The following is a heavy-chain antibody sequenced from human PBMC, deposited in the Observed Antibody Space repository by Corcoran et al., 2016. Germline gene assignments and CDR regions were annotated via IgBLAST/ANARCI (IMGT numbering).Heavy chain of an antibody. CDR3: ARLGYYSDSSVSAAFDI. D-gene: IGHD3-22*01. Sequence: QLQLQESGPGPVKPSETLSLTCTVSGGSISSVSHYWGWIRQPPGKGLEWIGSIYHTGSTYQNPSHKSRVTISVDTSKNQFSLKLSTATAADTAVYHCARLGYYSDSSVSAAFDIWGQGTMVTVSS. CDR2: IYHTGST. V-gene: IGHV4-39*01. CDR1: GGSISSVSHY. J-gene: IGHJ3*02.